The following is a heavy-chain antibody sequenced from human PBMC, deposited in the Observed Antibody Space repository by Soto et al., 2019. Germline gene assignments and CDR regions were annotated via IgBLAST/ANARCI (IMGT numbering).Heavy chain of an antibody. J-gene: IGHJ4*02. V-gene: IGHV4-30-2*01. CDR2: IYHSAST. CDR3: ARFPGGRFGELLGFDY. CDR1: GGSISSGDYS. Sequence: SETLSLTCAVSGGSISSGDYSWSWIRQPPGKGLEWIGYIYHSASTYYNPSLKSRVTISVDRSKNQFSLKLSSVTAADTAVYYCARFPGGRFGELLGFDYWGQGILVTVSS. D-gene: IGHD3-10*01.